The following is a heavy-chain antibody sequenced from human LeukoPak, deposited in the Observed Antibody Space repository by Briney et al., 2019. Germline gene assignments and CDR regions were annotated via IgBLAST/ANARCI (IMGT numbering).Heavy chain of an antibody. Sequence: PGGSLRLSCAASGFTFSSYAMSWVRQAPGKGLEWVSAISGSGGSTYYADSVKSRFTISRDNSKNTLYLQMNSLRAEDTAVYYCAKTNYDILTGYQDDAFDIWGQGTMVTVSS. CDR3: AKTNYDILTGYQDDAFDI. CDR2: ISGSGGST. CDR1: GFTFSSYA. J-gene: IGHJ3*02. V-gene: IGHV3-23*01. D-gene: IGHD3-9*01.